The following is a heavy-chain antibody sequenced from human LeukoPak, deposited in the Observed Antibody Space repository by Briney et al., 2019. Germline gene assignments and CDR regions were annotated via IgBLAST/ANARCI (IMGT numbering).Heavy chain of an antibody. CDR2: INHSGST. D-gene: IGHD3-3*01. V-gene: IGHV4-34*01. Sequence: SETLSLTCTVSGGSISSYYWSWIRQPPGKGLEWIGEINHSGSTNYNPSLKSRVTISVDTSKNQFSLKLSSVTAADTAVYYCARGQGIFRSNWFDPWGQGTLVTVSS. CDR1: GGSISSYY. J-gene: IGHJ5*02. CDR3: ARGQGIFRSNWFDP.